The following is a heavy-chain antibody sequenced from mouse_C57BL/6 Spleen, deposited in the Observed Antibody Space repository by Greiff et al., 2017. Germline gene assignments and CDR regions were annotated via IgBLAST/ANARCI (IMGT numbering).Heavy chain of an antibody. J-gene: IGHJ2*01. CDR3: ARSHSNYVFFFDY. D-gene: IGHD2-5*01. CDR1: GYPFTSYW. Sequence: QVQLQQPGPELVKPGASVKLSCKASGYPFTSYWMHWVKQRPGQGLEWIGNINPSNGGTNYNEKFKSKATLTVDKSSSKAYMQLSSLTSEDSAVYYCARSHSNYVFFFDYWGQGTTLTVSS. V-gene: IGHV1-53*01. CDR2: INPSNGGT.